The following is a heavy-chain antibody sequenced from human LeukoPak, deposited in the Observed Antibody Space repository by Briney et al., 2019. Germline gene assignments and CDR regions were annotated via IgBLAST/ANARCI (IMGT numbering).Heavy chain of an antibody. CDR2: INPNSGGT. D-gene: IGHD1-26*01. J-gene: IGHJ4*02. CDR1: GYTFTGYY. CDR3: ARERLGVGATDY. V-gene: IGHV1-2*02. Sequence: GASVKVSCKASGYTFTGYYMHWVRQAPGQGLEWMGWINPNSGGTNYAQKFQGRVTMTRDTSISTAYMELSSLRSEDTAVYYCARERLGVGATDYWGQGTLVTVSS.